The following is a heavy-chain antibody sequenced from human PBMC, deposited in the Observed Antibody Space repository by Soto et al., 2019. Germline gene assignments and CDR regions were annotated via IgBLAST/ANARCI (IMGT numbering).Heavy chain of an antibody. CDR2: INHSGST. J-gene: IGHJ4*02. CDR1: GGSFSGYY. CDR3: ARLWFGELLAELYFDY. V-gene: IGHV4-34*01. D-gene: IGHD3-10*01. Sequence: SETLSLTCAVYGGSFSGYYWSWIRQPPGKGLEWIGEINHSGSTNYNPSLKSRVAISVDTSKNQFSLKLSSVTAADTAVYYCARLWFGELLAELYFDYWGQGTLVTVSS.